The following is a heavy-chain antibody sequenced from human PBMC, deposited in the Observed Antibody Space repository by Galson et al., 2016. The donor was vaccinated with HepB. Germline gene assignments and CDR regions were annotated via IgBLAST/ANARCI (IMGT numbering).Heavy chain of an antibody. CDR3: ARDLWVGEFPYAIDV. J-gene: IGHJ6*02. D-gene: IGHD3-10*01. CDR2: IYYDGNKK. V-gene: IGHV3-33*01. Sequence: SLRLSCAASGFDFKIFAIHWVRQAPGKGLEWVAVIYYDGNKKYYADSVKGRFTIYRDNSRNTLFLQMNSLRAEDTAVYFCARDLWVGEFPYAIDVWGQGTTVTVSS. CDR1: GFDFKIFA.